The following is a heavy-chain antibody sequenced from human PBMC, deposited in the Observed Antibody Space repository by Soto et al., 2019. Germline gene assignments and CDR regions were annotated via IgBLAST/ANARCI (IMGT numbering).Heavy chain of an antibody. J-gene: IGHJ4*02. D-gene: IGHD1-7*01. CDR2: SRDKGNSYST. CDR3: TRSITGTTSSDY. Sequence: EVQLVESGGGLVQPGGSLRLSCAGSGFTFSDYYIDWVRQAPGKGLEWVGRSRDKGNSYSTDYAASVKGRFTISRDASKNSLFLQTNSLKTEDTALYYCTRSITGTTSSDYWGQGTLVTVSS. V-gene: IGHV3-72*01. CDR1: GFTFSDYY.